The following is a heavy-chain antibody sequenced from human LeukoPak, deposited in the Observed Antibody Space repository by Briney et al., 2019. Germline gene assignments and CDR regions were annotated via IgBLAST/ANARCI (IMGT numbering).Heavy chain of an antibody. D-gene: IGHD3-22*01. CDR3: ARNYYGSSGYKYAFDY. J-gene: IGHJ4*02. CDR1: GGSISSYY. V-gene: IGHV4-4*07. CDR2: IYTSGST. Sequence: PSETLSLTCTVSGGSISSYYWSWIRQPAGKGLEWIGRIYTSGSTNYNPSLKSRVTMSVDTSKNQFSLKLSSVTAADTAVYYCARNYYGSSGYKYAFDYWGQGTLVTVSS.